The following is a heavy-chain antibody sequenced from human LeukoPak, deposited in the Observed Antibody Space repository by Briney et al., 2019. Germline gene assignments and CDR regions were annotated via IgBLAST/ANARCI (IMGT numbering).Heavy chain of an antibody. J-gene: IGHJ4*02. D-gene: IGHD3-22*01. V-gene: IGHV4-59*12. CDR2: IYHSGST. CDR1: GGSISSYY. Sequence: SETLSLTCTVSGGSISSYYWSWIRQPPGKGLEWIGYIYHSGSTYYNPSLKSRVTISVDRSKNQFSLKLSSVTAADTAVYYCARGPADYDSSGYYLPGTFDYWGQGTLVTVSS. CDR3: ARGPADYDSSGYYLPGTFDY.